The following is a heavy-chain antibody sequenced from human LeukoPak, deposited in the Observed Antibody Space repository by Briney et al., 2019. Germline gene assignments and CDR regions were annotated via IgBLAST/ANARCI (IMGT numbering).Heavy chain of an antibody. Sequence: SVRVSSKASGGTFTIYAISWVRHAPGQGLEWMGGVIPIFGTANYAQKFQGRVTITADESTSTAYMELSSLRSEDTAVYYCAGVGYGSGSYFDYYYGMDVWGKGTTVTVSS. J-gene: IGHJ6*04. CDR1: GGTFTIYA. V-gene: IGHV1-69*13. D-gene: IGHD3-10*01. CDR2: VIPIFGTA. CDR3: AGVGYGSGSYFDYYYGMDV.